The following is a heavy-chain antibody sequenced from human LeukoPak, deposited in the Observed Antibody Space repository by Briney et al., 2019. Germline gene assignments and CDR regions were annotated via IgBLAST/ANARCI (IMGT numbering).Heavy chain of an antibody. Sequence: GGSLRLSCAASGFTFNSYWMSWVRQAPGKGLEWVANINPDGSEKQYGDSVKGRFTTSRDNAKNSLYLQMNSLRAEDTAIYYCARIYYFGDNNWRYFDNWGQGTLVTVSS. CDR3: ARIYYFGDNNWRYFDN. J-gene: IGHJ4*02. D-gene: IGHD3-10*01. CDR2: INPDGSEK. CDR1: GFTFNSYW. V-gene: IGHV3-7*01.